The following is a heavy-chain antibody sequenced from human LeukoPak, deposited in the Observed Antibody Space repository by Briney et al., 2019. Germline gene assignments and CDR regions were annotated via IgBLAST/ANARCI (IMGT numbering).Heavy chain of an antibody. Sequence: GGSLRLSCAASGLTASSNYMSWVRQAPGKGLKWVSTINDNGDGTYYADSVKGRFTISRDNSKNTLYLQMNSLRAEDTAVYYCAKRYGGNSDAFDIWGQGTMVTVSS. CDR2: INDNGDGT. V-gene: IGHV3-23*01. CDR1: GLTASSNY. J-gene: IGHJ3*02. CDR3: AKRYGGNSDAFDI. D-gene: IGHD4-23*01.